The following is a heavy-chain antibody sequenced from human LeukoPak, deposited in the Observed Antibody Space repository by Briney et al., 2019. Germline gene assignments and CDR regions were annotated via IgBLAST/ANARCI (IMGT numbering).Heavy chain of an antibody. Sequence: GASVKVSCKASGGTFSSYAISWVRQAPGQGLEWMGGIIPIFGTANYAQKFQGRVTITADESTSTAYMELSSLRSGDTAVYYCARDQGGYCSGGSCYSSWFDPWGQGTLVTVSS. CDR1: GGTFSSYA. CDR2: IIPIFGTA. CDR3: ARDQGGYCSGGSCYSSWFDP. D-gene: IGHD2-15*01. J-gene: IGHJ5*02. V-gene: IGHV1-69*13.